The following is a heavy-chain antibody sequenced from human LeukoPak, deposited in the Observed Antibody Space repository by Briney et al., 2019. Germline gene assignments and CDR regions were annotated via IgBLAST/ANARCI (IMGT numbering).Heavy chain of an antibody. CDR1: GFTVSSNY. D-gene: IGHD6-13*01. J-gene: IGHJ4*02. CDR2: IYSGGST. Sequence: GGSLRLSCAASGFTVSSNYMSWVRQAPGKGLEWVSVIYSGGSTYYADSVKGRFTISSDNSKNTLYLQMNSLRAEDTAVYYCAGVRYSSSWPANYWGQGTLVTVSS. V-gene: IGHV3-66*01. CDR3: AGVRYSSSWPANY.